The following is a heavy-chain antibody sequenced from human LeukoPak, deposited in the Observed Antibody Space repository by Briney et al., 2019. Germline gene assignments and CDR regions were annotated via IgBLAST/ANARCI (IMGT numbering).Heavy chain of an antibody. V-gene: IGHV4-61*02. CDR2: IYTSGST. CDR3: ARLKGGSCYRGCWFDP. J-gene: IGHJ5*02. Sequence: SETLSLTCTVSGGSISSGSYYWGWIRQPAGKGLEWIGRIYTSGSTNYNPSLKSRVTISVDTSKNQFSLKLSSVIAADTAVYYCARLKGGSCYRGCWFDPWGQGTLVTVSS. D-gene: IGHD2-15*01. CDR1: GGSISSGSYY.